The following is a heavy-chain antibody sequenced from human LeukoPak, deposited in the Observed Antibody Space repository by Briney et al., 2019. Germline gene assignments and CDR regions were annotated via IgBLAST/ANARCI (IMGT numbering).Heavy chain of an antibody. J-gene: IGHJ3*02. CDR3: ARDLVSAGFDI. CDR2: INTNTGIP. CDR1: GYTFSSHA. D-gene: IGHD6-6*01. Sequence: ASVKVSCKAFGYTFSSHAMNWVRQAPGQGLELMGWINTNTGIPTYAQGFAGRFVFSLDTSVTTAYLQITSLKAEDTAVYYCARDLVSAGFDIWGRGTMVTVSS. V-gene: IGHV7-4-1*02.